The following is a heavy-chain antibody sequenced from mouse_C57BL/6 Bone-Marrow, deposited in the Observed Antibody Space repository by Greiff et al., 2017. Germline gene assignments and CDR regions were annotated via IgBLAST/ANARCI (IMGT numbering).Heavy chain of an antibody. Sequence: VQLQQPGAELVKPGASVKLSCKASGYTFTSYWMQWVKQRPGQGLEWIGEIDPSDSYTNYNHKFKGKATLTVDTSSSTAYMQLSSLTSEDSAVYYCARDYYGSRWYFDVWGTGTTVTVSS. V-gene: IGHV1-50*01. CDR3: ARDYYGSRWYFDV. CDR2: IDPSDSYT. CDR1: GYTFTSYW. J-gene: IGHJ1*03. D-gene: IGHD1-1*01.